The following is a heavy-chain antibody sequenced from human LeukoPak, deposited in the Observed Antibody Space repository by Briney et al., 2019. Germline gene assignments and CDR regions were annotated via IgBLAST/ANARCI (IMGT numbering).Heavy chain of an antibody. J-gene: IGHJ4*02. V-gene: IGHV3-11*04. D-gene: IGHD3-22*01. Sequence: GGSLRLSCAASGFTLTDNYMSWIRQAPGKGLEWVAYINNVGNIIYYADSVKGRFTISRDNAKQSPYLQMNSLRAEDTAVYYCARGDYYDRGIDYWGQGTLVTVSS. CDR3: ARGDYYDRGIDY. CDR1: GFTLTDNY. CDR2: INNVGNII.